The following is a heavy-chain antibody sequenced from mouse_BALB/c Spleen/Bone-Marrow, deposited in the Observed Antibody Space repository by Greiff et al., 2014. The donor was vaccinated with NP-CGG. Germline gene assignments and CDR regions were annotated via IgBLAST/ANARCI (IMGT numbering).Heavy chain of an antibody. V-gene: IGHV3-1*02. J-gene: IGHJ4*01. D-gene: IGHD1-1*02. CDR2: IHYSGGT. CDR1: GYSITSGYS. CDR3: AIWNGYYAMDY. Sequence: EVKLVQSGPALVKPSQSLSLTCTVSGYSITSGYSWHWIRQFPGNTLEWMGYIHYSGGTNYNPSLKSRISITRDTSKNQFFLQLNSVTTEDTATYYCAIWNGYYAMDYWGQGTSVTVSS.